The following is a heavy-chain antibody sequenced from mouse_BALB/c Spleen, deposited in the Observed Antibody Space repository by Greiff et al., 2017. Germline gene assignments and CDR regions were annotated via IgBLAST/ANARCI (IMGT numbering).Heavy chain of an antibody. CDR3: ARGARGNYDFAY. CDR1: GYTFTSYW. D-gene: IGHD2-1*01. CDR2: INPSTGYT. J-gene: IGHJ3*01. V-gene: IGHV1-7*01. Sequence: VQLQQSGAELAKPGASVKMSCKASGYTFTSYWMHWVKQRPGQGLEWIGYINPSTGYTEYNQKFKDKATLTADKSSSTAYMQLSSLTSEDSAVYYCARGARGNYDFAYWGQGTLVTVSA.